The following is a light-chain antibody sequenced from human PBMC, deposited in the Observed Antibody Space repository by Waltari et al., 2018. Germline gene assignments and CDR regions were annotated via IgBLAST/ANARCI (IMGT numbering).Light chain of an antibody. J-gene: IGKJ1*01. V-gene: IGKV2-28*01. Sequence: DIVMTQSPLSLSVTHGEPASISCRSSQSLLHSSGNTFLDWYLQKPGQSPQLLIYLISNRASGVPDRFSGSGSGTDFTLKISRVEAEDVGVYFCMQARQTPWTFGQGTKVEIK. CDR1: QSLLHSSGNTF. CDR3: MQARQTPWT. CDR2: LIS.